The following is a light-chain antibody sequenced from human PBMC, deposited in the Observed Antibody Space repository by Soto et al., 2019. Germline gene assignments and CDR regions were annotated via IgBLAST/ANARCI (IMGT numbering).Light chain of an antibody. CDR3: SSYTSTNTLV. CDR2: EVR. Sequence: QSVLTQPPSASGSPGQSVTISCTGTSSDVGAYDYVSWYQQHPGKAPKLMIYEVRYRPPGVSARFSGSKSGDTATLTISGLQDEDEADYYCSSYTSTNTLVFDTGTKVTVL. CDR1: SSDVGAYDY. J-gene: IGLJ1*01. V-gene: IGLV2-14*01.